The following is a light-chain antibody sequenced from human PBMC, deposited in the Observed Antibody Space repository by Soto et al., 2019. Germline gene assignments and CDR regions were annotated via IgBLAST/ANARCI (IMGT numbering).Light chain of an antibody. Sequence: IQMTQSPSTLSASLGHRAXPTSRASQTISSWLAWYQQKPGKAPKLLIYAASSLQSGVPSRFSGSGSGTDFTLTISSLQPEDFATYYCLQDYNYPRTFGQGTKVDIK. CDR1: QTISSW. CDR3: LQDYNYPRT. J-gene: IGKJ1*01. CDR2: AAS. V-gene: IGKV1-6*01.